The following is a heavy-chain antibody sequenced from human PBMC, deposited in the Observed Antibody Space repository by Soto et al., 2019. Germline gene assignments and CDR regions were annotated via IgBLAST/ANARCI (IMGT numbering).Heavy chain of an antibody. CDR1: GFTFSSYA. D-gene: IGHD2-2*01. J-gene: IGHJ3*02. V-gene: IGHV3-23*01. CDR3: AKDRRYCSSTSCYDAFDI. CDR2: ISGSGGST. Sequence: EVQLLESGGGLVQPGGSPRLSCAASGFTFSSYAMSWVRQAPGKGLEWVSAISGSGGSTYYADSVKGRFTISRDNSKNTLYLQMNSLRAEDTAVYYCAKDRRYCSSTSCYDAFDIWGQGTMVTVSS.